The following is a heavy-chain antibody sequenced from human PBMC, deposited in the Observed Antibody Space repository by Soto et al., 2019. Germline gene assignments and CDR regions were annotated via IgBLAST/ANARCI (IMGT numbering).Heavy chain of an antibody. CDR2: IDSDGSRI. CDR1: GFTLSNYW. V-gene: IGHV3-74*01. CDR3: VRTSLVVAVATREDF. Sequence: EVQLVESGGGLVQAGESLRLSCAASGFTLSNYWMHWVRQAPGKGLVWVSRIDSDGSRITYADFVKGRFTISRDNAKNTVYLHMNSLTAEDTAVYYCVRTSLVVAVATREDFWGQGTLVTVSS. J-gene: IGHJ4*02. D-gene: IGHD2-15*01.